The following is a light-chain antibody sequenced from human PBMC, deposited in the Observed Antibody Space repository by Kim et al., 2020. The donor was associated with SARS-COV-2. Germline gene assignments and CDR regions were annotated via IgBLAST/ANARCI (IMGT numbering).Light chain of an antibody. CDR3: QQRSNWPPLT. Sequence: SPGERAHLYCRASQSVSSYLAWYQQKPGQAPRLLIYDASNRATGIPARFSGSGSGTDFTLTISSLEPEDFAVYYCQQRSNWPPLTFGGGTKVDIK. J-gene: IGKJ4*01. CDR1: QSVSSY. CDR2: DAS. V-gene: IGKV3-11*01.